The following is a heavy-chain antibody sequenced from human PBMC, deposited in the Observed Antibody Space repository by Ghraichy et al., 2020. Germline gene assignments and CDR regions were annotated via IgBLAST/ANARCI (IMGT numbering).Heavy chain of an antibody. CDR2: ISSSSSYI. V-gene: IGHV3-21*01. CDR3: ARDRCSSTSCSVLYYYYGMDV. J-gene: IGHJ6*02. CDR1: GFTFSSYS. Sequence: GGSLRLSCAASGFTFSSYSMNWVRQAPGKGLEWVSSISSSSSYIYYADSVKGRFTISRDNAKNSLYLQMNSLRAEDTAVYYCARDRCSSTSCSVLYYYYGMDVGGQGTTVTVSS. D-gene: IGHD2-2*01.